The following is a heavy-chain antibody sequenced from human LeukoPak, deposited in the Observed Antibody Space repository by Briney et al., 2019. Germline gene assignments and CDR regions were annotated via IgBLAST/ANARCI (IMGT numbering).Heavy chain of an antibody. CDR1: GFTFNTYG. CDR3: AKWIGIAAAGTGDYYFDY. V-gene: IGHV3-33*03. Sequence: GGSLRLSCVASGFTFNTYGMHWVRQAPGKGLEWVAVIWYDGSNQYYADSVKGRFTISRDNSKNTLYLQMNSLRAEDTAVYYCAKWIGIAAAGTGDYYFDYWGQGTLVTVSS. D-gene: IGHD6-13*01. J-gene: IGHJ4*02. CDR2: IWYDGSNQ.